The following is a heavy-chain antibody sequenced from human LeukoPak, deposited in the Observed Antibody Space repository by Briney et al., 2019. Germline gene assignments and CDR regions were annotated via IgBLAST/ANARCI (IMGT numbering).Heavy chain of an antibody. D-gene: IGHD1-7*01. CDR1: GCTFSRYA. J-gene: IGHJ6*03. Sequence: SSVKVSCKASGCTFSRYAISWVRPAPGQGLEWMGGIIPIFGTANYAQKFQGRVTITTDESTSTAYMELSSLRSEDTAVYYCARARLELLPHFGYYYYMDVWGKGTTVTVSS. V-gene: IGHV1-69*05. CDR3: ARARLELLPHFGYYYYMDV. CDR2: IIPIFGTA.